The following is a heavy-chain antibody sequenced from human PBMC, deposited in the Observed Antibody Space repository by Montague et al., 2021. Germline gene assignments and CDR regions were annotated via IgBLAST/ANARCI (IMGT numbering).Heavy chain of an antibody. J-gene: IGHJ5*02. D-gene: IGHD6-13*01. Sequence: SETLSLTCTVSGGSIRSSIYYWAWIRQSPGKGLEWIGSIDYSGNSCYQPSLKSRITMPVDTTKNQFSLKLSSVTAADTAIYYCARVFSSWYVGWFDPWGQGTMVTVSS. V-gene: IGHV4-39*07. CDR1: GGSIRSSIYY. CDR2: IDYSGNS. CDR3: ARVFSSWYVGWFDP.